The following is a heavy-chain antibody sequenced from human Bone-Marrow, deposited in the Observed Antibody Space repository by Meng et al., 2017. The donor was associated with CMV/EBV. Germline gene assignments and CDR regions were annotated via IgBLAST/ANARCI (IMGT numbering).Heavy chain of an antibody. J-gene: IGHJ3*02. Sequence: ASVKVSGKASGYTFSSYDINWVRQATGQGLEWMGWMIPNSGNTGYAQKFQGRVTITRNTSISTAYMELSRLRSDDTAVYYCARDNGGWFGELGAFDIWGKGTMVTVSS. D-gene: IGHD3-10*01. V-gene: IGHV1-8*03. CDR2: MIPNSGNT. CDR1: GYTFSSYD. CDR3: ARDNGGWFGELGAFDI.